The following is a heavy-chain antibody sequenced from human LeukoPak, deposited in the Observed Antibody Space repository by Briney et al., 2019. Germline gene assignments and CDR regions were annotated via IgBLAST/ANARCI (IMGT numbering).Heavy chain of an antibody. V-gene: IGHV1-18*01. CDR3: ARDDAIWGVIYYDSSSTDY. CDR2: ISAYNGNT. J-gene: IGHJ4*02. D-gene: IGHD3-22*01. CDR1: GYTFTSYG. Sequence: ASVKVSCKASGYTFTSYGISWVRQAPGQGLEWVGWISAYNGNTNYAQKLQGRVTMTTDTSTSTAYMELRSLRSDDTAVYYCARDDAIWGVIYYDSSSTDYWGQGTLVTVSS.